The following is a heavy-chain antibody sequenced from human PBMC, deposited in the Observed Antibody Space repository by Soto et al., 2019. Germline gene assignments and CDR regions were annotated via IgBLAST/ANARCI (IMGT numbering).Heavy chain of an antibody. CDR3: ARGPSGDKVDS. D-gene: IGHD7-27*01. Sequence: QVQLQESGPGLVKPSQTLSLTCTVSGGSISTVDYWWSWIRQSPDMGLEWIGHIYDGGRTYNNPSRESRVTVSVDTSKSQLSLPLSSVSAADTAVYYCARGPSGDKVDSWGQGTLVTVSS. CDR1: GGSISTVDYW. V-gene: IGHV4-30-4*01. CDR2: IYDGGRT. J-gene: IGHJ4*02.